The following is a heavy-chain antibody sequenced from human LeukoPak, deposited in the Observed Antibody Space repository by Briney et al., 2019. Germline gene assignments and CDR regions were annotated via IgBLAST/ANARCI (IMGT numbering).Heavy chain of an antibody. CDR2: IYPGDSDT. V-gene: IGHV5-51*01. Sequence: GESLKISCKGSGYSFTSYWIGWVRQMPGKGPEWMGIIYPGDSDTRYSPSFQGQVTISADKSISTAYLQWSSLKASDTAMYYCAGSIGSPPFNYASFFDYWGQGTLVTVSS. CDR1: GYSFTSYW. J-gene: IGHJ4*02. CDR3: AGSIGSPPFNYASFFDY. D-gene: IGHD2-2*01.